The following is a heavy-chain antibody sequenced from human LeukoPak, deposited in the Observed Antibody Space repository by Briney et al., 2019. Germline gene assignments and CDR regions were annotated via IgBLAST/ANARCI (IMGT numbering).Heavy chain of an antibody. V-gene: IGHV3-21*04. J-gene: IGHJ6*02. Sequence: GGSLRLSCAASGFTFSSYSMNWVRQAPGKGLGWVSSISSSSSYIYYADSVKGRFTISRDNAKNSLYLQMNSLRAEDTAVYYCARDGGYESDYYGMDVWGQGTTVTVSS. CDR2: ISSSSSYI. CDR1: GFTFSSYS. D-gene: IGHD5-12*01. CDR3: ARDGGYESDYYGMDV.